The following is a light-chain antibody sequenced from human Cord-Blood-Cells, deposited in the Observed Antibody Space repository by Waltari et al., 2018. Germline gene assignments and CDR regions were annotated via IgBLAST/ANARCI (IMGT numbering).Light chain of an antibody. CDR1: SSDVGGDNY. Sequence: QSALTHPPSASGSPGQSVTISCTGTSSDVGGDNYVSWYQQHTCKAAKLMIYEVSKRPSGVPERFSGSKSGSAASLAVAGLQAEDEADYYCSSYAGSNNVVFGGGTKLTVL. V-gene: IGLV2-8*01. J-gene: IGLJ2*01. CDR3: SSYAGSNNVV. CDR2: EVS.